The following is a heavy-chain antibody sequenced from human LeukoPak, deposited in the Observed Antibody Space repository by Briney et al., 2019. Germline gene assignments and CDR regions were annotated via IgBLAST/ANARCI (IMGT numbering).Heavy chain of an antibody. D-gene: IGHD1-1*01. CDR3: GRDWKLDY. J-gene: IGHJ4*02. V-gene: IGHV3-23*01. CDR1: GFTFSSYA. CDR2: ISDDGGDS. Sequence: PGGSLRLSCAASGFTFSSYAMSWVRQAPGKGLEWVSAISDDGGDSKYAESVKGRLTISRDNSRNRLYLQMNSLRVEDTAIYYCGRDWKLDYWGQGILVTVSS.